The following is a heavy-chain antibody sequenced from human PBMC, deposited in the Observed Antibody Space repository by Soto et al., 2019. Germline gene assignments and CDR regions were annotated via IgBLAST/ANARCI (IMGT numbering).Heavy chain of an antibody. D-gene: IGHD5-18*01. CDR2: IDPSDSYT. CDR3: ARYPYADSEDSYGLDY. Sequence: EVQLVQSGAEVKKPGESLRISCKGSGYSFTSYWISWVRQMPGKGLEWMGRIDPSDSYTNYSPSFQGHVTISADKSISTAYLQWSSLKASDTAMYYCARYPYADSEDSYGLDYWGQGTLVTVSS. V-gene: IGHV5-10-1*03. CDR1: GYSFTSYW. J-gene: IGHJ4*02.